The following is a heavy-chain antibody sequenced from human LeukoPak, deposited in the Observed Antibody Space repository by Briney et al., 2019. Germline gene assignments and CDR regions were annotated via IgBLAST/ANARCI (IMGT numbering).Heavy chain of an antibody. J-gene: IGHJ6*03. CDR1: GYTFTSYD. CDR2: MNPNSGNT. D-gene: IGHD6-25*01. V-gene: IGHV1-8*01. CDR3: ARSAATAPFWYYYYYMDV. Sequence: ASVKVSCKASGYTFTSYDINWVRQATGQGLEWMGWMNPNSGNTGYAQKFQGRVTVTRNTSISTAYMELSSMRSEDTAVYYCARSAATAPFWYYYYYMDVRGKGTTVTVSS.